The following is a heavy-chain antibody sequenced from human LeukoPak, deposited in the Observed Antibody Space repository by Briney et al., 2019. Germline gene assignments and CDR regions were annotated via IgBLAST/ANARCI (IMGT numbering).Heavy chain of an antibody. CDR2: SSGGGATI. CDR1: GFTFSGYF. Sequence: PGGSLRLSCAASGFTFSGYFMSWIRQAPGKGLEWVSYSSGGGATIDYADSVKGRLTISRDNAKNSLYLQMNSLRAEDTAVYYCARDTGNWPNDAFDIWGQGTMVTVSS. CDR3: ARDTGNWPNDAFDI. V-gene: IGHV3-11*01. J-gene: IGHJ3*02. D-gene: IGHD1-1*01.